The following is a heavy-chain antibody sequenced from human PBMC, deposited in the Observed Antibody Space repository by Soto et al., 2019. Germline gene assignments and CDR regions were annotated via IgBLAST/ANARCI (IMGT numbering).Heavy chain of an antibody. CDR2: ISSSSSYI. J-gene: IGHJ6*02. D-gene: IGHD6-6*01. CDR1: GFTFSSYS. V-gene: IGHV3-21*01. CDR3: ARDRAARPYYYGMDV. Sequence: GSLRLSCAASGFTFSSYSMNWVRQAPGKGLEWVSSISSSSSYIYYADSVKGRFTISRDNAKNSLYLQMNSLRAEDTAVYYCARDRAARPYYYGMDVWGQGTTVTVSS.